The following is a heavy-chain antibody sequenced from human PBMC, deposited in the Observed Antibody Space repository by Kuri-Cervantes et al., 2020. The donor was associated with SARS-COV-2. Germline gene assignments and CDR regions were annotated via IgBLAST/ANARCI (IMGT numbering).Heavy chain of an antibody. CDR3: AKHSSGPGAFDI. V-gene: IGHV3-9*01. D-gene: IGHD6-19*01. CDR1: GFTFDDYA. CDR2: ISWNSGSI. J-gene: IGHJ3*02. Sequence: SLKISCAASGFTFDDYAMHWVRQAPGKGLEWVSGISWNSGSIGYADSVKGRFTISRDNSKNTLYLQMNSLRAEDTAVYYCAKHSSGPGAFDIWGQGTMVTVSS.